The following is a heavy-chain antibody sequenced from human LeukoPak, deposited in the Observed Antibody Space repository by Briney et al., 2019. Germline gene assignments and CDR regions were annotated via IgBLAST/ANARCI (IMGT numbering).Heavy chain of an antibody. CDR1: GLTVSSSY. D-gene: IGHD5-12*01. V-gene: IGHV3-66*01. Sequence: GGSLRLSCAASGLTVSSSYMSWVRQAPGKGPEWVSVIYSGGNTYYADSVKDRFTISRDNSRNTLYLQMNSLRAEDTALYYCARISGTHSYHFDSWGQGALVTVSS. CDR2: IYSGGNT. J-gene: IGHJ4*02. CDR3: ARISGTHSYHFDS.